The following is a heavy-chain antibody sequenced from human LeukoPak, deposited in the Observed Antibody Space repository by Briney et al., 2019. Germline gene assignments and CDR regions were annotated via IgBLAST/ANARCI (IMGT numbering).Heavy chain of an antibody. J-gene: IGHJ4*02. CDR3: ATAIGYTSGGYDY. CDR2: IYFSGTT. V-gene: IGHV4-39*01. D-gene: IGHD6-19*01. CDR1: GGSISSSSYH. Sequence: SETLSLTCTVSGGSISSSSYHWGWIRQPPGQGLEWIGSIYFSGTTFYNPSLKSRVTISVDTSKNQFSLKVSSVTAADTAVYYCATAIGYTSGGYDYWGQGTLVTVSS.